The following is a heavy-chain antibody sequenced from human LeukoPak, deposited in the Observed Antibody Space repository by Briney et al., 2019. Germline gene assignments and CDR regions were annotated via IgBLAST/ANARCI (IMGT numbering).Heavy chain of an antibody. D-gene: IGHD5-18*01. CDR3: AKDRDSNSYGFYGYFDY. J-gene: IGHJ4*02. CDR2: ISAGGGST. V-gene: IGHV3-23*01. Sequence: GGSLRLSCTASGFTFGDYAMSWVRQAPGKGLEWVSTISAGGGSTYFADSVKGRFTSSRDNSKSTLNLQMNSLRAEDTAVYYCAKDRDSNSYGFYGYFDYWGQGTLVTVSS. CDR1: GFTFGDYA.